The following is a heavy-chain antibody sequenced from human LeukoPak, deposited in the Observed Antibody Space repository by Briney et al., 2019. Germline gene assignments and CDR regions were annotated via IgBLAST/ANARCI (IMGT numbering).Heavy chain of an antibody. D-gene: IGHD3-22*01. CDR1: GFXFSSYS. J-gene: IGHJ3*02. CDR3: ARDGMYYYDSGGLDAFDI. Sequence: GGSLRLSCAASGFXFSSYSMSWVREAPGKGLGWVSYISSSSSTIYYADSVKGRFTISRDNAKNSLYLQMNSLRDEETAVYYCARDGMYYYDSGGLDAFDIWGQGTMVTVSS. CDR2: ISSSSSTI. V-gene: IGHV3-48*02.